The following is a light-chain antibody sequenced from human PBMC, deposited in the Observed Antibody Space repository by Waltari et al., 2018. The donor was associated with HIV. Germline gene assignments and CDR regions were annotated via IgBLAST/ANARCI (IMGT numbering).Light chain of an antibody. V-gene: IGKV1-39*01. J-gene: IGKJ5*01. CDR1: QSISTY. CDR3: QQSYSSPISDYNSPIT. Sequence: DVVVTQSPSSLSASIGDRVTITCRASQSISTYLNWYQQRPGKAPRLLIYAASSLQSGVPSRFSGSGSGTFFTLTIISLQAEDFATYYCQQSYSSPISDYNSPITFGQGTRLEIK. CDR2: AAS.